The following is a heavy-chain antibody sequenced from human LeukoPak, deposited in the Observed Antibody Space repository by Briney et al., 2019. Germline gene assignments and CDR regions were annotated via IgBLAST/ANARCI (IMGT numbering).Heavy chain of an antibody. CDR2: ISGSGGST. D-gene: IGHD2-21*02. CDR3: AKGVTGPYYYYGMDV. V-gene: IGHV3-23*01. J-gene: IGHJ6*02. CDR1: GFTFSSYA. Sequence: GGSLRLSCAASGFTFSSYAMSRVRQAPGKGLEWVSAISGSGGSTYYADSVKGRFTISRDSSKNTLYLQMNSLRAEDTAVYYCAKGVTGPYYYYGMDVWGQGTTVTVSS.